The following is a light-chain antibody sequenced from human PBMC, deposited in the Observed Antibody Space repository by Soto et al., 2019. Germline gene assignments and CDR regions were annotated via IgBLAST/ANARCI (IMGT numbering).Light chain of an antibody. V-gene: IGKV1-9*01. CDR1: QGINRF. CDR3: QQLKSNLIT. J-gene: IGKJ5*01. CDR2: AAS. Sequence: DIQLTQSPSFLSSSVLYRFTITCRASQGINRFLAWYQQKPGKAPKLLIYAASTLQSGVPSRFSGSGSGTEFTLTISSLQPEDFATYYCQQLKSNLITFGQGTRLEIK.